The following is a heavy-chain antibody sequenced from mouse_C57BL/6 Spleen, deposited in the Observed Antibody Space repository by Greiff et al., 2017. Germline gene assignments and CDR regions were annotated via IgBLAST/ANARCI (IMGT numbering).Heavy chain of an antibody. CDR2: IDPSDSYT. CDR3: ARRGGSRFYYAMDY. D-gene: IGHD1-1*01. V-gene: IGHV1-69*01. CDR1: GYTFTSYW. Sequence: QVQLQQPGAELVMPGASVKLSCKASGYTFTSYWMHWVKQRPGQGLEWIGEIDPSDSYTNYNQKFKGKSTLTVDKSSSTAYMQLSSLTSEDSAVYYCARRGGSRFYYAMDYWGQGTSVTVSS. J-gene: IGHJ4*01.